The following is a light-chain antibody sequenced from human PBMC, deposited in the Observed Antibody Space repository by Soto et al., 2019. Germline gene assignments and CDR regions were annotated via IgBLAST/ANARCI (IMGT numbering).Light chain of an antibody. CDR2: DAS. CDR1: QSVTNF. Sequence: EVVLTQSPATLSLSPGERATLSCRASQSVTNFLAWFQQKPGQSPRLLIYDASNRATGIPARFSGSGSGTDFTLTISRLEPEDFAVYYCQQYQNSPRTFGQGTKVDIK. CDR3: QQYQNSPRT. V-gene: IGKV3-11*01. J-gene: IGKJ1*01.